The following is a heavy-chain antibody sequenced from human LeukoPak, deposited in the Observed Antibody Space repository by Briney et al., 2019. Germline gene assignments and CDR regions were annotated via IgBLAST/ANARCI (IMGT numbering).Heavy chain of an antibody. D-gene: IGHD3-10*01. Sequence: GESLKISCKGSGYSFINYWTAWVRQMPGKGVEWIGIIYPADSDTSYSPSFKGQVTISADKSMSTAYLQWSSLKASDSAMYYCAKGVSGPNFGMDVWGQGTTVIVS. CDR1: GYSFINYW. V-gene: IGHV5-51*02. CDR3: AKGVSGPNFGMDV. J-gene: IGHJ6*02. CDR2: IYPADSDT.